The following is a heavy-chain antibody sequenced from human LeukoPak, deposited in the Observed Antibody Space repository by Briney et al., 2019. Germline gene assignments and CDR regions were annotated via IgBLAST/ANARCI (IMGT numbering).Heavy chain of an antibody. V-gene: IGHV3-49*03. CDR3: TRGRSYYDY. CDR1: GFTFGDYA. Sequence: GGSLRLSCAASGFTFGDYAMSWSRQAPGKGLEWVGFIRSKAYGGTTEYAASVKGRFTISRDDSKSIAYLQMNSLKTEDTAVYYCTRGRSYYDYWGQGTLVTVSS. CDR2: IRSKAYGGTT. J-gene: IGHJ4*02.